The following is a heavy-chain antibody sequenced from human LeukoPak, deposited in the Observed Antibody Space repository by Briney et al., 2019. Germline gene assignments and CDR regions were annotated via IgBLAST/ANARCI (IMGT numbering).Heavy chain of an antibody. D-gene: IGHD4-23*01. J-gene: IGHJ4*02. CDR2: IKSKADGGAT. Sequence: GPLRLSCEASRFTFSCAWMSWVRPSPGKGLEWVGRIKSKADGGATDYAAPVKGRFSVSRDDSDNIFYLQMNSLKTEDTGVYYCTTAPYDGRDYWGQGTLVTVSS. V-gene: IGHV3-15*01. CDR1: RFTFSCAW. CDR3: TTAPYDGRDY.